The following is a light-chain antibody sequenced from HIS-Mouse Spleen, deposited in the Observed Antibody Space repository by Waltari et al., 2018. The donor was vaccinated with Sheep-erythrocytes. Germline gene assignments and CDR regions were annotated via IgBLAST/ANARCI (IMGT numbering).Light chain of an antibody. CDR2: EGS. J-gene: IGLJ3*02. CDR3: CSYAGSSTPWV. V-gene: IGLV2-23*01. CDR1: SRDCGSYNL. Sequence: QSALTQPASVSGSPGQSITISCTGTSRDCGSYNLVSWYHQHPGKAPKLMIYEGSKRPSWVSHRFSGPKSGNTASLTISGLQAEDEADYYCCSYAGSSTPWVFGGGTKLTVL.